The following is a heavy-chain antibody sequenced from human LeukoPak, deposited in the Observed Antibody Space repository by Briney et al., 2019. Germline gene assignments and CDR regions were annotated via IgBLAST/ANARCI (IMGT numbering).Heavy chain of an antibody. Sequence: PGGSLRLSCAASGFTVSSNYMSWVRQAPGKGLEWVSVIYSGGSTYYADSVKGRFTISRDNSKNTLYLQMNSLRAEDTAVYYCARSRGYSYGEFDYWGQGTLVTVSS. CDR2: IYSGGST. CDR3: ARSRGYSYGEFDY. J-gene: IGHJ4*02. V-gene: IGHV3-53*01. CDR1: GFTVSSNY. D-gene: IGHD5-18*01.